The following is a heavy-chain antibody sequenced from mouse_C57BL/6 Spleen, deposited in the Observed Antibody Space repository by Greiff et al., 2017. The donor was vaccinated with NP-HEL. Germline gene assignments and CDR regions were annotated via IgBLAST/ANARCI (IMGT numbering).Heavy chain of an antibody. CDR3: ESLTVYYFDY. CDR2: IYPGDGDT. V-gene: IGHV1-82*01. J-gene: IGHJ2*01. D-gene: IGHD4-1*01. CDR1: GYAFSSSW. Sequence: QVQLQQSGPELVKPGASVKISCKASGYAFSSSWMNWVKQRPGKGLEWIGRIYPGDGDTNYNGKFKGKATLTADKSSSTAYMQLSSLTSEDSAVYFCESLTVYYFDYWGQGTTLTVSS.